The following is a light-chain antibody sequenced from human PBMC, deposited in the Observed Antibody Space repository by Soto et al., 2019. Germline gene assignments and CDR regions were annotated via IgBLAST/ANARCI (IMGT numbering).Light chain of an antibody. J-gene: IGKJ1*01. CDR2: GAS. V-gene: IGKV3-20*01. Sequence: EIVLMQSPGTLSLSPGERATLSCRASQTLRRTYIAWYQQKPGQAPRVLIYGASKRATGIPDRFSGSGSGTEFTLTISSLQSEDFAVYYCQQCGSSPWTFGQGTKVDIK. CDR3: QQCGSSPWT. CDR1: QTLRRTY.